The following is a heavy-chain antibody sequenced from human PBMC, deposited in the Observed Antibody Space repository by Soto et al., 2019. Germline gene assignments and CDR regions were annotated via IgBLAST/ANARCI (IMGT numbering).Heavy chain of an antibody. J-gene: IGHJ4*02. CDR3: VSRSTLPDFTQEYEDDY. D-gene: IGHD3-3*01. V-gene: IGHV3-64D*08. CDR1: GFTFSSYA. Sequence: QPGGSLRLSCSASGFTFSSYAMHWVRQAPGKGLEYVPAISSNGGSTYYADSVKGRFTISRDNSKNTLYLQMSSLRAEDTAVYYCVSRSTLPDFTQEYEDDYWGQGTLVTVSS. CDR2: ISSNGGST.